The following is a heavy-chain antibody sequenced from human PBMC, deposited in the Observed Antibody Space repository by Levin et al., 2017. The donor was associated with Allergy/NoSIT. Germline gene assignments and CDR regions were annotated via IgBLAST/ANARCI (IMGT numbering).Heavy chain of an antibody. CDR2: INPNSGGT. D-gene: IGHD3-22*01. Sequence: ASVKVSCKASGYTFTGYYMHWVRQAPGQGLEWMGWINPNSGGTNYAQKFQGWVTMTRDTSISTAYMELSRLRSDDTAVYYCARGEPKYYYDSSGYYANFDYWGQGTLVTVS. J-gene: IGHJ4*02. CDR3: ARGEPKYYYDSSGYYANFDY. V-gene: IGHV1-2*04. CDR1: GYTFTGYY.